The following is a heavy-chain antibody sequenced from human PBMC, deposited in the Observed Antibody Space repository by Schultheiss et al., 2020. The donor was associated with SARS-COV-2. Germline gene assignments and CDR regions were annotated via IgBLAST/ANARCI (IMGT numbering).Heavy chain of an antibody. J-gene: IGHJ4*02. CDR2: ISGSGGST. CDR1: GFTFSNAW. D-gene: IGHD6-19*01. CDR3: AKALIAVAGTGYDY. Sequence: GGSLRLSCAASGFTFSNAWMNWVRQAPGKGLEWVSAISGSGGSTYYADSVKGRFTISRDNSKNTLYLQMNSLRAEDTAVYYCAKALIAVAGTGYDYWGQGTLVTVSS. V-gene: IGHV3-23*01.